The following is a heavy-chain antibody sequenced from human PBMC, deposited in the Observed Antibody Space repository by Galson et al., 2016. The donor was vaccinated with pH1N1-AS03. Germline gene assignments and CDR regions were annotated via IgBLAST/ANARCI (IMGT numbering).Heavy chain of an antibody. V-gene: IGHV1-3*01. CDR1: GYTFTSYA. D-gene: IGHD5-12*01. Sequence: SVKVTCKASGYTFTSYAMHWVRQVPGQRLEWMGWINAGNGNTKYSQKFQGRVTITRDTSASTAYMELSSLRSEDTAVYYCARDRGSGYDLFDYYYGMDVWGQGTTVTVSS. J-gene: IGHJ6*02. CDR2: INAGNGNT. CDR3: ARDRGSGYDLFDYYYGMDV.